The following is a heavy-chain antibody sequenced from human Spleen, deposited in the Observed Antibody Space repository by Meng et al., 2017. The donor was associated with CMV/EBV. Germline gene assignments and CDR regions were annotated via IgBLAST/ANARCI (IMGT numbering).Heavy chain of an antibody. J-gene: IGHJ4*01. D-gene: IGHD2-2*01. Sequence: SETLSLTCNVSGGSISSSSYYWGWIRQPPGKGPEWIGNIYYSRTTYNPSLKSRVTISLDTSKNQFSLKLTSVTAADTAVYYCARGRGYCSDTGCFWADYWGQGNLVTVSS. CDR2: IYYSRTT. CDR1: GGSISSSSYY. CDR3: ARGRGYCSDTGCFWADY. V-gene: IGHV4-39*07.